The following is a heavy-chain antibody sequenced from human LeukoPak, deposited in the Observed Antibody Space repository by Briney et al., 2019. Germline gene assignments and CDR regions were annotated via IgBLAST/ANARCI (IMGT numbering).Heavy chain of an antibody. CDR3: ARVQSAYCSSTSCYGGYFDY. V-gene: IGHV1-3*01. Sequence: ASVKVSCKASGYTFTSYAMHWVRQAPGQRLEWMGWINAGKGNTKYSQKFQGRVTITRDTSASTAYMELSSLRSEDTAVYYCARVQSAYCSSTSCYGGYFDYWGQGTLVTVSS. CDR2: INAGKGNT. D-gene: IGHD2-2*01. CDR1: GYTFTSYA. J-gene: IGHJ4*02.